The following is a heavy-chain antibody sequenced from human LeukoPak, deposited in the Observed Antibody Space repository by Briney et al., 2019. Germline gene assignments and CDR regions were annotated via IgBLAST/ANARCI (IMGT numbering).Heavy chain of an antibody. V-gene: IGHV3-23*01. CDR3: AKSRHPLAAAGSVSDY. CDR2: ISGSGGST. D-gene: IGHD6-13*01. J-gene: IGHJ4*02. CDR1: GFTFSSFS. Sequence: PGGSLRLSCAASGFTFSSFSMNWVRQAPGKGLEWVSAISGSGGSTYYADSVKGRFTISRDNSKNTLYLQMNSLRAEDTAIYYCAKSRHPLAAAGSVSDYWGQGTLVTVSS.